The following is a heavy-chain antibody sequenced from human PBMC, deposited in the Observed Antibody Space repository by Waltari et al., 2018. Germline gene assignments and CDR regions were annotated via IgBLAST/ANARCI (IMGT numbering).Heavy chain of an antibody. Sequence: EVQLVESGGDLVQSGGSLRLSCAASGFTFSDNYMDWVRQAPGKGLEWVGRIRNKAHSYTREYAASVKGRFTISRDDSKKSLYLQMNSLKTEDTAVYYCARVGYCSGGTCAGLDCWGQGILVTVSS. CDR2: IRNKAHSYTR. CDR1: GFTFSDNY. J-gene: IGHJ4*02. D-gene: IGHD2-15*01. CDR3: ARVGYCSGGTCAGLDC. V-gene: IGHV3-72*01.